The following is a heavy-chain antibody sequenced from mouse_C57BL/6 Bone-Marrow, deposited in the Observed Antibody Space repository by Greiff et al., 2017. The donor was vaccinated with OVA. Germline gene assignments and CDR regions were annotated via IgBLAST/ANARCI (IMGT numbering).Heavy chain of an antibody. CDR3: ARCVPLDY. CDR2: IDPSDSYT. J-gene: IGHJ2*01. V-gene: IGHV1-59*01. Sequence: VQLQQPGAELVRPGTSVKLSCKASGYTFTSYWMHWVKQRPGQGLEWIGVIDPSDSYTNYNQKFKGKATLTVDTSSSTAYMQLSSLTSEDSAVYYCARCVPLDYWGQGTTLTVSS. CDR1: GYTFTSYW.